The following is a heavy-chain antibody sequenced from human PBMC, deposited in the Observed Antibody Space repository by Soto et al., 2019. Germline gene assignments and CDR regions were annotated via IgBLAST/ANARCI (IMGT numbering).Heavy chain of an antibody. CDR1: GYTFTSYY. V-gene: IGHV1-46*03. CDR2: INPSGGSK. Sequence: ASLKVSCKTSGYTFTSYYMHSVRQAPGQGLEWMGIINPSGGSKSYARKFQGRVTMTRDTSTSTAYMQLSSPRSEDTAVYYCSIGIAAAGAPFDRGGQSQNFDSWSQGTLVTVSS. CDR3: SIGIAAAGAPFDRGGQSQNFDS. J-gene: IGHJ4*02. D-gene: IGHD6-13*01.